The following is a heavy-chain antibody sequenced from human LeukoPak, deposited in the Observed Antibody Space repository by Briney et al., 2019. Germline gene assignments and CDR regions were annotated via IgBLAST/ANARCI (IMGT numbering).Heavy chain of an antibody. D-gene: IGHD3-22*01. CDR3: ASESYDSSGYYYV. CDR1: GFTFSAYN. J-gene: IGHJ4*02. Sequence: GGSLRLSCAASGFTFSAYNMIWVRQAPGKGLEWVSSISSSSSYIYYADSVKGRFTISRDNAKNSLYLQMNSLRAADTAVYYCASESYDSSGYYYVWGQGTLVTVSS. V-gene: IGHV3-21*01. CDR2: ISSSSSYI.